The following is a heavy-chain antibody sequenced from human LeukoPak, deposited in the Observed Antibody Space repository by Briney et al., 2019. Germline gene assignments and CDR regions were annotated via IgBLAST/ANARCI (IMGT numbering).Heavy chain of an antibody. Sequence: SETLSLTCAVYGGSFSGYYWSWIRQPPGKGLEWIGEINHSGSTNYNPSLKSRVTISVDTSKNQFSLKLSSVTAADTAVYYCARAQPVLRYFDWLSDNDAFDIWGQGTMVTVSS. D-gene: IGHD3-9*01. CDR3: ARAQPVLRYFDWLSDNDAFDI. CDR2: INHSGST. J-gene: IGHJ3*02. V-gene: IGHV4-34*01. CDR1: GGSFSGYY.